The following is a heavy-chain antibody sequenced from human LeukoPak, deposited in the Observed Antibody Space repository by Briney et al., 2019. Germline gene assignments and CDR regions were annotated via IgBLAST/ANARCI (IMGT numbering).Heavy chain of an antibody. D-gene: IGHD3-9*01. CDR2: IYYSGST. CDR1: GGSISSYY. Sequence: SETLSLTCTVSGGSISSYYWSWIRQPPGKGLEWIGYIYYSGSTNYNPSLKSRVTISVDTSKNQFSLKLSSVTAADTAVYYCAREVGYYDILTGYYSGYFDYWGQGTLVTVSS. CDR3: AREVGYYDILTGYYSGYFDY. J-gene: IGHJ4*02. V-gene: IGHV4-59*12.